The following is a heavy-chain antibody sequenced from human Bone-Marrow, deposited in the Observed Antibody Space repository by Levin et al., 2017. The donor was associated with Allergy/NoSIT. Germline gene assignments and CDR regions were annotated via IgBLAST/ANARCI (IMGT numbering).Heavy chain of an antibody. CDR2: INWSGGRT. D-gene: IGHD2/OR15-2a*01. Sequence: PGGSLRLSCAASGFTFDDYGMSWVRQAPGKGLEWVSVINWSGGRTGYADSVKGRLTISRDNANNSLYLRMNSLRVEDTALYYCARNRNTMNSHDGFDIWGQGTMVTVSS. CDR3: ARNRNTMNSHDGFDI. CDR1: GFTFDDYG. J-gene: IGHJ3*02. V-gene: IGHV3-20*04.